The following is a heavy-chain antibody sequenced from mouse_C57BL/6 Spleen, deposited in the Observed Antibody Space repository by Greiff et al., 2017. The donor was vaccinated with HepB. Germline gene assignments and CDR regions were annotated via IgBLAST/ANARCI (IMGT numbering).Heavy chain of an antibody. CDR1: GYTFTSYW. D-gene: IGHD1-1*01. J-gene: IGHJ4*01. CDR3: AREDYYYGSRDAMDY. CDR2: IHPNSGST. Sequence: QVQLQQPGAELVKPGASVKLSCKASGYTFTSYWMHWVKQRPGQGLEWIGMIHPNSGSTNYNEKFKSKATLTVDKSSSTAYMQLSSLTSEDSAVYYCAREDYYYGSRDAMDYWGQGTSVTVSS. V-gene: IGHV1-64*01.